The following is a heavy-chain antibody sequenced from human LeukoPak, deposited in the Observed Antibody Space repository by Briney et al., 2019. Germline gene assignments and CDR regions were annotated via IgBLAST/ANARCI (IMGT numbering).Heavy chain of an antibody. CDR3: ARNIVYGVNSGYFDL. V-gene: IGHV3-11*03. J-gene: IGHJ2*01. Sequence: GGSLRLSCAASGFTFSDYYMSWIRQAPGKGLEWVSYISSSSSYTNYADSVKGRFTISRDNAKNSLYLQMNSLRAEDTAVYYCARNIVYGVNSGYFDLWGRGTLVTVSS. CDR2: ISSSSSYT. D-gene: IGHD4-23*01. CDR1: GFTFSDYY.